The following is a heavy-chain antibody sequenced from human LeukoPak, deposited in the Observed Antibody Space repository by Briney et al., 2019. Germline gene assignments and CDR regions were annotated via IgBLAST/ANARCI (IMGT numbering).Heavy chain of an antibody. J-gene: IGHJ3*02. V-gene: IGHV3-7*01. Sequence: PGGSLRLSCAAPGFTFSSYWMSWVRQAPGKGLEWVANIKQDGSEKYYVDSVKGRFTISRDNAKNSLYLQMNSLRAEDTAVYYCARAWSGRYEDDTDAFDIWGQGTMVTVSS. CDR3: ARAWSGRYEDDTDAFDI. CDR2: IKQDGSEK. D-gene: IGHD1-26*01. CDR1: GFTFSSYW.